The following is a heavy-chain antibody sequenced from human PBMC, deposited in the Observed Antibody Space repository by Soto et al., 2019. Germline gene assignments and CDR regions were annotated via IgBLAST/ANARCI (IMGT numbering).Heavy chain of an antibody. V-gene: IGHV2-5*02. D-gene: IGHD6-19*01. CDR2: IYWDNDK. CDR1: GFSLSSTRMA. J-gene: IGHJ4*02. Sequence: QITLKESGPALVKPTQTLTLTCTFSGFSLSSTRMAVGWIRQPPGKALEWLALIYWDNDKRYSPFLKSRLTIANDTSKIPVVLTMSNMDPVATARYYCAHIVLAGLGYYFDYWGQGTLVTVSS. CDR3: AHIVLAGLGYYFDY.